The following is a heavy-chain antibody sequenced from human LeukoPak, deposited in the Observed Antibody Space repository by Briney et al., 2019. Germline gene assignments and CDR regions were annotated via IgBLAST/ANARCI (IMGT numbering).Heavy chain of an antibody. V-gene: IGHV1-69*04. CDR2: IIPILGIA. D-gene: IGHD5-18*01. CDR3: ARVDTAMVIDY. Sequence: SVKVSCKASGGTFSSYAISWVRQAPGQGLEWMGRIIPILGIANYAQKFQGRVTITADKSTSTAYMELSSLRSEDTVVYYCARVDTAMVIDYWGQGTLVTVSS. CDR1: GGTFSSYA. J-gene: IGHJ4*02.